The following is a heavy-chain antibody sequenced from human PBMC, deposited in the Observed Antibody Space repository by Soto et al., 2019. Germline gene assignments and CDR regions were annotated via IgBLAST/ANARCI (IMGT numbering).Heavy chain of an antibody. D-gene: IGHD1-1*01. Sequence: SETLPLTRVVSCYSIGSAYYWGWIQQPPGKGLEWIGSVYHSGSTYYNPPLKSRVTISVDTSKNHFSLKLRSVTAADSAVYYCASSGTTTPPFPKQWGQGTLVTVSS. CDR3: ASSGTTTPPFPKQ. CDR2: VYHSGST. J-gene: IGHJ4*02. CDR1: CYSIGSAYY. V-gene: IGHV4-38-2*01.